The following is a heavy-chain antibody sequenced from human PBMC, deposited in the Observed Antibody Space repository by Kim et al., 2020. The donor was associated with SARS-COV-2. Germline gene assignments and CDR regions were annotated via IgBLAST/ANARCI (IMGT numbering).Heavy chain of an antibody. CDR3: ARVYRDFDWLLHWYFDL. CDR2: IYYSGST. V-gene: IGHV4-31*03. Sequence: SETLSLTCSVSGGSISSGGYYWSWIRQHPGKGLVWIGYIYYSGSTYYNPSLKSRVTILVDTAKNKFSLKLMSVTAADTAVYYCARVYRDFDWLLHWYFDLWGRRTLVTVSS. J-gene: IGHJ2*01. CDR1: GGSISSGGYY. D-gene: IGHD3-9*01.